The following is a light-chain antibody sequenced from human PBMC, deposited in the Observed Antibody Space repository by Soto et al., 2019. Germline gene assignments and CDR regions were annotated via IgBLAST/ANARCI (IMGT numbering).Light chain of an antibody. CDR1: QSVSSSY. J-gene: IGKJ5*01. V-gene: IGKV3-20*01. Sequence: EIVLTQSPGTLSLSPGDSATLSCRASQSVSSSYLAWYQQKTGQAPRLLIYGESSRATGIPDRFSGSGSGTDFTLTISRLEPEDFAVYYCQKHGTSPITXGQGTRLEIK. CDR3: QKHGTSPIT. CDR2: GES.